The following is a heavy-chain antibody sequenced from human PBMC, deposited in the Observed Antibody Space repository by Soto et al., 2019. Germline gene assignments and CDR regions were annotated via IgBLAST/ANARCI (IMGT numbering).Heavy chain of an antibody. J-gene: IGHJ5*02. D-gene: IGHD6-13*01. CDR3: ARASPSSWYFNWFDP. CDR2: ISAYNGNT. V-gene: IGHV1-18*01. Sequence: ASVKVSCKASGYTFTSYGISWVRQAPGQGLEWMGWISAYNGNTNYAQKLQGRVTMTTDTSTSTAYMELRSLGSDDTAVYYCARASPSSWYFNWFDPWGQGTLVTVSS. CDR1: GYTFTSYG.